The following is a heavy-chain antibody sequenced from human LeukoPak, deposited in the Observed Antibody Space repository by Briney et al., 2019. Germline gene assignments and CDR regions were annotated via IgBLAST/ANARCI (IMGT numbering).Heavy chain of an antibody. Sequence: GGSLRLSCAASGFTFSSYWMSWVRQVPGKGLEWVASISQDGSAKTYVDSVKGRFTISRDNAKNSLYLQMNSLRAKDTAVYYCAYVAYNWNPGSAWGQGTLVTVSS. D-gene: IGHD1-20*01. V-gene: IGHV3-7*01. J-gene: IGHJ5*02. CDR3: AYVAYNWNPGSA. CDR2: ISQDGSAK. CDR1: GFTFSSYW.